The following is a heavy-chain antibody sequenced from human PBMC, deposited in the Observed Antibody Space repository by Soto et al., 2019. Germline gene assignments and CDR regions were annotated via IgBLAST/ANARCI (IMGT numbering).Heavy chain of an antibody. CDR3: ARAVYGDNSGSWYLDL. CDR1: GYTFTTYS. D-gene: IGHD4-17*01. CDR2: ISAYNGNT. V-gene: IGHV1-18*01. J-gene: IGHJ2*01. Sequence: QVQLVQSGAEVKKPGASVNVSCKASGYTFTTYSLSWVRQVPGHGLEWMGWISAYNGNTNYAQKLKGRVTMTRDTSTNTAHLELRSLRPDDTAVYYCARAVYGDNSGSWYLDLWGRGTLVTVSS.